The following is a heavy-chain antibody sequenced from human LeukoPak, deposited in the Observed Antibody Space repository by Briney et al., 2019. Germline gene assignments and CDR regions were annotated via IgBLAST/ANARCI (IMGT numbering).Heavy chain of an antibody. CDR3: ARGRENSNWFDP. D-gene: IGHD2/OR15-2a*01. CDR2: MNPNSGNK. J-gene: IGHJ5*02. Sequence: GASVKVSCKASGYTFTSYDINWVRQATGQGLEWMGWMNPNSGNKGYAQKFQGRVTMTRNTSISTAYMELSSLRSEDTAVYYCARGRENSNWFDPWGQGALVTVSS. V-gene: IGHV1-8*01. CDR1: GYTFTSYD.